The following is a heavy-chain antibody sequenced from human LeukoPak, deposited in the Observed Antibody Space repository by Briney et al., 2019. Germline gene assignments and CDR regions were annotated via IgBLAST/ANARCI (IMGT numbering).Heavy chain of an antibody. D-gene: IGHD4-17*01. CDR1: GGSISSSNW. J-gene: IGHJ5*02. CDR2: IYHSGSN. V-gene: IGHV4-4*02. Sequence: SGTLSLTCAVSGGSISSSNWWSRGRRPPGKGLEGIGKIYHSGSNNYNPSLKSRVTISVDKSKTQSSLKLSSVTAAVTAVYYCARWQDGDYGRFDRWGQGTLVTVSS. CDR3: ARWQDGDYGRFDR.